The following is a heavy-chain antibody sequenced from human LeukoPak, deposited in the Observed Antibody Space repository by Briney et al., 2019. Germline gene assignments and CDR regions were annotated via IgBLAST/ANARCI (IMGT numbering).Heavy chain of an antibody. CDR2: ISGSGGST. Sequence: GGSLRLSCAASGFTFSSYAMSWVRQAPGKGLEWVSAISGSGGSTYYADSVKGRFTISRDNSKNTLYLQMNSLRAEDTAVYYCAKDQEDIVVVVAATQSFDPWGQGTLVTVSS. CDR3: AKDQEDIVVVVAATQSFDP. V-gene: IGHV3-23*01. D-gene: IGHD2-15*01. J-gene: IGHJ5*02. CDR1: GFTFSSYA.